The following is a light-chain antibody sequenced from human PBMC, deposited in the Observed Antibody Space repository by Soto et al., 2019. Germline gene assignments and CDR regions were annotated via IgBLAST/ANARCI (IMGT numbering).Light chain of an antibody. CDR3: QQRSNWPPSLT. V-gene: IGKV3-11*01. CDR1: QSVNTN. CDR2: DAS. Sequence: EIVLTQSPATLSLSPGERVTLSCRASQSVNTNLAWYQQKVGQAPRLLIYDASNRATGIPAKFSDSGSGTDFTLTISSLEPEDFAVYYCQQRSNWPPSLTFGGGTKVEIK. J-gene: IGKJ4*01.